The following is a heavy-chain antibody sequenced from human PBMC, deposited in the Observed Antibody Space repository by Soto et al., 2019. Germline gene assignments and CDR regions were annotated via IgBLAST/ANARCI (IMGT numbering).Heavy chain of an antibody. D-gene: IGHD6-13*01. J-gene: IGHJ5*02. CDR2: INPNSGGT. CDR3: ARTSHGEAAVGFDP. V-gene: IGHV1-2*02. CDR1: GYTFTGYY. Sequence: ASVKVSCKASGYTFTGYYMHWVRQAPGQGLEWMGWINPNSGGTNYAQKFQGRVTMTRDTSISTAYMELSRLRSDDTAVYYCARTSHGEAAVGFDPWGQGTLVTVSS.